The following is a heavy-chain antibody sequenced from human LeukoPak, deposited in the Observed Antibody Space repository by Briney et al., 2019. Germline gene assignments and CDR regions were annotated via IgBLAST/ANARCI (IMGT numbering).Heavy chain of an antibody. D-gene: IGHD3-10*01. J-gene: IGHJ4*02. CDR3: ARGPLLLLWFGEGPLDY. Sequence: ASVKVSCKASGYTFTSYYMHWVRQAPGQGLEWMGWINLNSGGTNYAQKFQGRVTMTRDTSISTAYMELSRLRSDDTAVYYCARGPLLLLWFGEGPLDYWGQGTLVTVSS. V-gene: IGHV1-2*02. CDR1: GYTFTSYY. CDR2: INLNSGGT.